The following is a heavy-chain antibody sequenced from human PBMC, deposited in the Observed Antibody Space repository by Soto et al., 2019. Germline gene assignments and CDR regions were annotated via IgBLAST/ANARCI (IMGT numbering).Heavy chain of an antibody. CDR1: GFTFDDYA. V-gene: IGHV3-9*01. D-gene: IGHD6-19*01. J-gene: IGHJ5*02. CDR2: ISWNSGSI. Sequence: EVQLVESGGGLVQPGRSLRLSCAASGFTFDDYAMHWVRQAPGKGLEWVSGISWNSGSIGDAASVKGRFTSSRDKAKNSLYLQMTSLRAEDTALYYCEKVRGWFRWFDPWCQGTLVTVSS. CDR3: EKVRGWFRWFDP.